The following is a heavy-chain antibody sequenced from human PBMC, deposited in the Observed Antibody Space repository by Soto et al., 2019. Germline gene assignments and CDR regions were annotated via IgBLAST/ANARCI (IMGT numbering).Heavy chain of an antibody. V-gene: IGHV4-4*02. CDR2: IYHSGST. Sequence: SETLSLTCAVSGGSISISNWWSWVRQPPGKGLEWIGEIYHSGSTNYNPSLKSRVTISVDKSKNQFSLKLSSVTAADTAVYYCASSPKRITIFGVVTYNWFDPWGQGTLVTVSS. CDR3: ASSPKRITIFGVVTYNWFDP. CDR1: GGSISISNW. J-gene: IGHJ5*02. D-gene: IGHD3-3*01.